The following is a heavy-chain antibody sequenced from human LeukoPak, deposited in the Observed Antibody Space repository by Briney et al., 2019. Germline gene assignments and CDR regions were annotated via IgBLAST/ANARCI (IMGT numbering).Heavy chain of an antibody. J-gene: IGHJ4*02. Sequence: SETLSLTCAVYGGSFSGYYWSWIRQPPGKGLEWIGEINHSGSTNYNPSLKSRVTISVDTSKNQFSLKLNSVTAADTAVYYCARGGPEVDISGYLIDYWGQGTLVTVSS. CDR3: ARGGPEVDISGYLIDY. CDR2: INHSGST. CDR1: GGSFSGYY. D-gene: IGHD3-22*01. V-gene: IGHV4-34*01.